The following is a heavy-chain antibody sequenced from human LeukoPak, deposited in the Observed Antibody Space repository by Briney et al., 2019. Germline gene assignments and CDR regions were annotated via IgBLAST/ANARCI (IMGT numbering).Heavy chain of an antibody. J-gene: IGHJ4*02. CDR3: ARHVYDSSGYYYPDFDY. CDR2: ITSSSTYM. D-gene: IGHD3-22*01. Sequence: PGGSLRLSCAASGFTFSSYTMNWVRQAPGKGLEWVSSITSSSTYMFYADSVKGRFTISRDNAQNSLYLQINSLRAEDTAVYYCARHVYDSSGYYYPDFDYWGQGTLVTVSS. CDR1: GFTFSSYT. V-gene: IGHV3-21*01.